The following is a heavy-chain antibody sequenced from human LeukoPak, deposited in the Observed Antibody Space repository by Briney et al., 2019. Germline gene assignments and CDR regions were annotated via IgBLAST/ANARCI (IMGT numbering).Heavy chain of an antibody. D-gene: IGHD1-1*01. CDR1: GGTFSSYA. CDR2: IIPIFGTA. CDR3: ARSQRSGGYYYYMDV. Sequence: SVKVSCKASGGTFSSYAISWVRQAPGQGLEWMGGIIPIFGTANYAQKFQGRVTITTDESTSAAYMELSSLRSEDTAVYYCARSQRSGGYYYYMDVWGKGTTVTVSS. V-gene: IGHV1-69*05. J-gene: IGHJ6*03.